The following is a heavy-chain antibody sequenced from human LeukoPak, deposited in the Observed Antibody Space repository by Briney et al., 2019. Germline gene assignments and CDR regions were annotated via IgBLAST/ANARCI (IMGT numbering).Heavy chain of an antibody. CDR2: IYYSGST. D-gene: IGHD3-22*01. CDR3: ARGGDYYDSSGYYSGFDY. J-gene: IGHJ4*02. CDR1: GGSISSYY. V-gene: IGHV4-59*08. Sequence: SETLSLTCTVSGGSISSYYWSWIRQPPGKGLEWIGYIYYSGSTNYNPSLKSRVTISVDTSKNQFSLKLSSVTAADTAVYYCARGGDYYDSSGYYSGFDYWGQGTLVTVSS.